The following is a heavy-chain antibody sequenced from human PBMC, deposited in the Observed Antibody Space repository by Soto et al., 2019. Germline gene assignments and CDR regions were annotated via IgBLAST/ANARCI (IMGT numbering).Heavy chain of an antibody. Sequence: PGGSLRLSCAASGFTFSSYGMHWVRQAPGKGLEWVAVISYDGSNKYYADSVKGRFTISRDNSKNTLYLQMNSLRAEDTAVYYCAKEGGAYDFWSGYLDYYYGMDVWAKGPRSPSP. V-gene: IGHV3-30*18. CDR1: GFTFSSYG. CDR3: AKEGGAYDFWSGYLDYYYGMDV. J-gene: IGHJ6*02. CDR2: ISYDGSNK. D-gene: IGHD3-3*01.